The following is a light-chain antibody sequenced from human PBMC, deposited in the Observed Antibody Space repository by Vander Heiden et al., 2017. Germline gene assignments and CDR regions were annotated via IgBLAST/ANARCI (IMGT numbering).Light chain of an antibody. Sequence: QSALTQPRSVSGSPGQSVTISCSGTSSDVGAYDYVSWHQQHPGKAPKLLIYDVTKWPSGVPDRFSGSKSGNTATLTISGLLTEDEADYYCCSYAGSYTWVFGGGTKVTVL. CDR3: CSYAGSYTWV. CDR1: SSDVGAYDY. J-gene: IGLJ3*02. V-gene: IGLV2-11*01. CDR2: DVT.